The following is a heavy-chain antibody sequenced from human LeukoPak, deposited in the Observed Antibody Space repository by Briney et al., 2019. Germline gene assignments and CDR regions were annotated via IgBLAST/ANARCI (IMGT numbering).Heavy chain of an antibody. V-gene: IGHV3-43*02. Sequence: GGSLRLSCAASGFTFDDYAMHWVRQAPGKGLEWVSLISGDGGSTYYADSVKGRFAISRDNSKNSLYLQMNSLRTEDTALYYCAKDPTEYYYGSGSLWGQGTLVTVSS. CDR1: GFTFDDYA. D-gene: IGHD3-10*01. CDR2: ISGDGGST. CDR3: AKDPTEYYYGSGSL. J-gene: IGHJ4*02.